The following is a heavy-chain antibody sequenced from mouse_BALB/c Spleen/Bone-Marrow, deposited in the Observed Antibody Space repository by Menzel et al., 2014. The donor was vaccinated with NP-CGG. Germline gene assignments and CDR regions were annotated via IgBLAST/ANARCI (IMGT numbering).Heavy chain of an antibody. J-gene: IGHJ4*01. CDR3: ARSGAMDY. CDR2: IYPGDGDT. CDR1: GYTFTSYW. Sequence: SGAELARPGASVKLSCKASGYTFTSYWMQWVKQRPGQGLEWIGAIYPGDGDTRYTQKFKGKATLTADKSSSTAYMQLSSSASEDSAVYYCARSGAMDYWGQGTSVTVSS. D-gene: IGHD3-2*02. V-gene: IGHV1-87*01.